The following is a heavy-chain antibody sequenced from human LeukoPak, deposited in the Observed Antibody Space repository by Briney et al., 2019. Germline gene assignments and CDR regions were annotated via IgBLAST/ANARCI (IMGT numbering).Heavy chain of an antibody. Sequence: ASVKVSCKASGGNFGNYVIHWVRQAPGQGLEWMGRTTPFFGVANYAQTFQDRVTFTADKITNTAYMQISSLKSEDTAVYFCARDTNEEYSSSSDGLAVWGQGTTVTVSS. J-gene: IGHJ6*02. CDR3: ARDTNEEYSSSSDGLAV. V-gene: IGHV1-69*04. CDR1: GGNFGNYV. CDR2: TTPFFGVA. D-gene: IGHD6-6*01.